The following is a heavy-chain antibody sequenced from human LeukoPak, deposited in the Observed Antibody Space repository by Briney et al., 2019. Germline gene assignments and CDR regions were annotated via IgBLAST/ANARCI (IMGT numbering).Heavy chain of an antibody. D-gene: IGHD3-10*01. CDR1: GFTFDDYG. CDR2: INWNGGST. CDR3: ARGYGSGEDGDY. Sequence: GGSLRLSCAASGFTFDDYGMSWVRQAPGKGLEWVSGINWNGGSTGYADSLKGRFTISRDNAKNYLYLQMNSLRAEDTALYYCARGYGSGEDGDYWGQGTLVTVSS. J-gene: IGHJ4*02. V-gene: IGHV3-20*04.